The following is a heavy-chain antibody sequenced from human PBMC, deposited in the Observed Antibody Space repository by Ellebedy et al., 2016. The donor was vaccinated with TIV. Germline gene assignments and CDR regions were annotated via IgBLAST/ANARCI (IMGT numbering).Heavy chain of an antibody. CDR3: AYYYGSGSQAWFDP. J-gene: IGHJ5*02. Sequence: ASVKVSCXASGGTFSSYAISWVRQAPGQGLEWMGWISAYNGNTNYAQKLQGRVTMTTDTSTSTAYMELRSLRSDDTAVYYCAYYYGSGSQAWFDPWGQGTLVTVSS. CDR2: ISAYNGNT. D-gene: IGHD3-10*01. CDR1: GGTFSSYA. V-gene: IGHV1-18*01.